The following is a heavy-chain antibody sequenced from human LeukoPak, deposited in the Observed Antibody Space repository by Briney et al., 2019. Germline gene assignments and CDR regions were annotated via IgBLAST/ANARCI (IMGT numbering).Heavy chain of an antibody. CDR2: IYTSGST. CDR1: GGSISSGSYY. V-gene: IGHV4-61*02. D-gene: IGHD3-22*01. Sequence: SQTLSLTCTVSGGSISSGSYYWSWIRQPAGKGLEWIGRIYTSGSTNYNPSLKSRVTISVVTSKNQFSLKLSSVTAADTAVYYCARVRYYDSSGYHYGMDVWGQGTTVTVSS. CDR3: ARVRYYDSSGYHYGMDV. J-gene: IGHJ6*02.